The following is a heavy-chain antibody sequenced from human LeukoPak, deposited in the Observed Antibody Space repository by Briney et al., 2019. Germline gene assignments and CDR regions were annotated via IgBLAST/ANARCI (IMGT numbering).Heavy chain of an antibody. V-gene: IGHV4-39*01. CDR3: ARQGDYGDYEPAFDI. CDR1: GGSISSSSYY. J-gene: IGHJ3*02. D-gene: IGHD4-17*01. Sequence: SGTLSLTCTVSGGSISSSSYYWGWIRQPPGKGLEWIGSIYYSGSTYYNPSLKGRVTISVDTSKNQFSLKLSSVTAADTAVYYCARQGDYGDYEPAFDIWGQGTMVTVSS. CDR2: IYYSGST.